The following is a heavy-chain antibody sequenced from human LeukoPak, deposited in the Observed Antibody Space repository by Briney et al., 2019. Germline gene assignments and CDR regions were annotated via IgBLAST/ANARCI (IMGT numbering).Heavy chain of an antibody. CDR3: ARRAIWSAVRDY. V-gene: IGHV4-39*01. Sequence: SETLSLTCTVSGCSISSSSYYWGWIRQPPGKGLEWIGSIYYSGSTYYNPSLKSRVTISVDTSKNQFSLKLSSVTAADTAVYYCARRAIWSAVRDYWGQGTLVAVSS. CDR1: GCSISSSSYY. J-gene: IGHJ4*02. CDR2: IYYSGST. D-gene: IGHD3-3*01.